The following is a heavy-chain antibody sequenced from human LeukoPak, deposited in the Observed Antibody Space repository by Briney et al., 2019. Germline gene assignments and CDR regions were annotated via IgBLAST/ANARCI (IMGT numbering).Heavy chain of an antibody. Sequence: GGSLRLSCSASGFTFSSYSMNWVRQAPGKGLEWVSSITSSSSYIYYAASVKGRFNISRDNAKNSMYLQINSLRAEDTAVYYCARDWGSGWAQLDYWGQGTLVTVSS. J-gene: IGHJ4*02. CDR3: ARDWGSGWAQLDY. V-gene: IGHV3-21*01. D-gene: IGHD6-19*01. CDR2: ITSSSSYI. CDR1: GFTFSSYS.